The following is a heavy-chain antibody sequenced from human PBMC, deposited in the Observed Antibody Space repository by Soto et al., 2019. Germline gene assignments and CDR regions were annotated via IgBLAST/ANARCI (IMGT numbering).Heavy chain of an antibody. CDR2: MNPNTGNT. J-gene: IGHJ6*02. CDR1: GYTFISYD. V-gene: IGHV1-8*01. Sequence: QVQLVQSGAEVKKPGASVKVSCKTSGYTFISYDIIWVRQAPGQGLGWMGWMNPNTGNTGYAQKFQGRVTMTRNTSISTAYMELSSLSSEDTAVYYCAREETTVVARDFYYGMDVWGQGTTVTVSS. CDR3: AREETTVVARDFYYGMDV. D-gene: IGHD2-15*01.